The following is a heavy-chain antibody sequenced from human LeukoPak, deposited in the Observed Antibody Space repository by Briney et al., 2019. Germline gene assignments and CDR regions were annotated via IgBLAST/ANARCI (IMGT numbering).Heavy chain of an antibody. V-gene: IGHV1-69*13. CDR2: IIPIFGTA. J-gene: IGHJ6*02. CDR1: GGTFSSYA. CDR3: ARITAAAGSDYYYYGMDV. D-gene: IGHD6-13*01. Sequence: GASVKVSCKASGGTFSSYAISWVRQAPGQGLEWMGGIIPIFGTANYAQKFQGRVTITADESTSTAYMELSSLRSEDTAVYYCARITAAAGSDYYYYGMDVWGQGTTVTVSS.